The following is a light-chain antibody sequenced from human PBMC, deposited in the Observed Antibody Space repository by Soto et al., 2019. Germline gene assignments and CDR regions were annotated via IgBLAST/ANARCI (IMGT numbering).Light chain of an antibody. CDR1: QNIFNQY. CDR2: GAS. J-gene: IGKJ1*01. CDR3: QQYGSSPRT. V-gene: IGKV3-20*01. Sequence: EIMLTQSPGTLSLSPGERATLSCMASQNIFNQYLAWYQQRPGQGPRLLIHGASTRATGIPERFSGSGSGTDFSLTISSLDLDDFAVYYCQQYGSSPRTFGQGTKVELK.